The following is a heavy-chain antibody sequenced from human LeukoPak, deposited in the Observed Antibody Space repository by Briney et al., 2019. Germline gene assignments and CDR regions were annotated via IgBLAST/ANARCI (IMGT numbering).Heavy chain of an antibody. Sequence: ASVKVSCKASGYTFTSYAMHWVRQAPGQRLEWMGWINAGNSNTKYSQKFQGRVTITRDTSASTAYMELSSLRSEDTAVYYCARYQPYGDLFDYWGQGTLVTVSS. CDR1: GYTFTSYA. D-gene: IGHD4-17*01. J-gene: IGHJ4*02. CDR2: INAGNSNT. CDR3: ARYQPYGDLFDY. V-gene: IGHV1-3*01.